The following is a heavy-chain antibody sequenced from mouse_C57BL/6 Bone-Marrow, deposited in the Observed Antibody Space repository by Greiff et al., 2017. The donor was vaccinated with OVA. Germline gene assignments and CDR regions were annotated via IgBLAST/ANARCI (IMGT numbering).Heavy chain of an antibody. D-gene: IGHD1-1*01. CDR1: GYTFTSYW. J-gene: IGHJ2*01. CDR2: INPSNGGT. CDR3: ARGGGITTVVADY. Sequence: VQLQQPGTELVKPGASVKLSCKASGYTFTSYWMHWVKQRPGQGLEWIGNINPSNGGTNYNEKFKSKATLTVDKSSSTAYMQLSSLTSEDSAVYYCARGGGITTVVADYWGQGTTLTVSS. V-gene: IGHV1-53*01.